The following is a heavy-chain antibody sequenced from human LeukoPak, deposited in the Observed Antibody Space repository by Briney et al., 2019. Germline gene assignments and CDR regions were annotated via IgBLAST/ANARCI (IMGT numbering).Heavy chain of an antibody. J-gene: IGHJ4*02. V-gene: IGHV5-51*01. CDR2: IYPGDSDT. CDR3: ARQYGRPIDY. Sequence: GESLKISCKGSGSTFSSSWIGWVRQMPGKGLEWMGIIYPGDSDTRYSPSFQGQVTISADKSINTAYLQWSSLKATDTGIYGCARQYGRPIDYRGQGTLVTVSS. D-gene: IGHD4-17*01. CDR1: GSTFSSSW.